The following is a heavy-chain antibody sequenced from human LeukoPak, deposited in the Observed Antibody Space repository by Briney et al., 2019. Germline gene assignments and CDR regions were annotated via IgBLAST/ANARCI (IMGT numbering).Heavy chain of an antibody. Sequence: PSETLSLTCTVSGGSISSYYWSWIRQPAGTALEWIGRIYTSGTITYNPSLKSRVTMSVDTSKNQFSLKLSSVTALDTAVYYCASAPGNLGEEGGYMYVWGKGTTVTVSS. CDR3: ASAPGNLGEEGGYMYV. J-gene: IGHJ6*03. V-gene: IGHV4-4*07. CDR2: IYTSGTI. CDR1: GGSISSYY. D-gene: IGHD1-14*01.